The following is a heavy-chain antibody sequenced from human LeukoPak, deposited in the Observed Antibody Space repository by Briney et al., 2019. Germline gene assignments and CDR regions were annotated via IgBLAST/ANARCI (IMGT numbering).Heavy chain of an antibody. CDR3: ARAVGSIAVAGTLFDI. J-gene: IGHJ3*02. D-gene: IGHD6-19*01. CDR1: GGSFSGYY. CDR2: INHSGST. V-gene: IGHV4-34*01. Sequence: SETLSLTCAVYGGSFSGYYWSWIRQPPGKGLEWIGEINHSGSTNYNPSLKSRVTISVDTSKNQFSLKLSSVTAADTAVYYCARAVGSIAVAGTLFDIWGQGTMVTVSS.